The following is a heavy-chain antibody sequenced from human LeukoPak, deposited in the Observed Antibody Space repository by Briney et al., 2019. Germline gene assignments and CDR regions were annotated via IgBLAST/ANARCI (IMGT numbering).Heavy chain of an antibody. Sequence: GGSLRLSCAEPGFTFSSYWMSWVRQAPGKGLEWVANIKQDGSEKYSVDSVMGRFTISRDNAKNSLYMQMNSLRAEDTAVYYCARVMSASVWRSYGSYYYYYYMDIWGKGTTVTVSS. CDR1: GFTFSSYW. D-gene: IGHD3-16*01. V-gene: IGHV3-7*01. CDR2: IKQDGSEK. CDR3: ARVMSASVWRSYGSYYYYYYMDI. J-gene: IGHJ6*03.